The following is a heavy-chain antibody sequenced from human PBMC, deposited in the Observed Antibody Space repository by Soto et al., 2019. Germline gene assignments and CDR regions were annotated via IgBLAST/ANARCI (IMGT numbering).Heavy chain of an antibody. J-gene: IGHJ4*02. D-gene: IGHD4-4*01. CDR1: GFTFSSYG. V-gene: IGHV3-30*18. CDR2: ISYDGSNK. Sequence: GGSLRLSCAASGFTFSSYGMHWVRQAPGKGLEWVAVISYDGSNKYYADSVKGRFTISRDNSKNTLYLQMNSLRAEDTAVYYCAKGRAMTTVKPIDYWGQGTLVTVSS. CDR3: AKGRAMTTVKPIDY.